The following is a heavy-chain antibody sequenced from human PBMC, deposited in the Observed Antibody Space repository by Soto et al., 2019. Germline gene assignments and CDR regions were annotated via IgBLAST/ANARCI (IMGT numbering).Heavy chain of an antibody. CDR1: EFTFNTFG. V-gene: IGHV3-30*18. Sequence: PVGSLRLSCAASEFTFNTFGMSCVRQVPGQGLEWVAATSYDGSNEYSEYYADTVKGRFTIFIINYKDRLYLQMNRLAAEDTAVYYCAKEKVTDGYRGFFDYWGQGILVTVSS. J-gene: IGHJ4*02. CDR2: TSYDGSNEYSE. D-gene: IGHD5-18*01. CDR3: AKEKVTDGYRGFFDY.